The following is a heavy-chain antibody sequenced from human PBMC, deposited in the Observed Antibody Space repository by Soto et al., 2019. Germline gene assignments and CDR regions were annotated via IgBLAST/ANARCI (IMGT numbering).Heavy chain of an antibody. CDR1: GGSISSAGHY. V-gene: IGHV4-31*03. CDR3: AMESGFRENSPPDEDY. CDR2: IHYAGNT. D-gene: IGHD1-1*01. J-gene: IGHJ4*02. Sequence: QLQLQESGPGLVKSSQTLSLTCTVSGGSISSAGHYWSWIRQHSGKGLEWIGYIHYAGNTYYNPSLRSRLTISVDTSKNQFSLRLTSVTAADTAVYYCAMESGFRENSPPDEDYWCQGTLVTVSS.